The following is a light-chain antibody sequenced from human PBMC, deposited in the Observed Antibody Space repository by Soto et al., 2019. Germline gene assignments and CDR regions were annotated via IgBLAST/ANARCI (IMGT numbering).Light chain of an antibody. CDR2: DVT. Sequence: QSALTQPRSVSGSPGQSLTISCTGASSDVGSYNYVSWYQQYPGKAPKLMIYDVTKRPSGVPDRFSGSKSGNMASLSISGLQAADEADYYCCSYAGNNILVFGGGTKLTVL. J-gene: IGLJ2*01. V-gene: IGLV2-11*01. CDR3: CSYAGNNILV. CDR1: SSDVGSYNY.